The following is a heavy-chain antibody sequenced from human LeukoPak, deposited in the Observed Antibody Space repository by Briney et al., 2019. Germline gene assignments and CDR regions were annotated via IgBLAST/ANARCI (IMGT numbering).Heavy chain of an antibody. D-gene: IGHD3-16*01. J-gene: IGHJ6*03. CDR1: GYTLTELS. CDR2: FDPEDGET. CDR3: ATGWGHNYYYYMDV. Sequence: ASVKVSCKVSGYTLTELSMHWVRQAPGKGLEWMGGFDPEDGETIYAQKFQGRVTMTEGTSTDTAYMELSSLRSEDTAVYYCATGWGHNYYYYMDVWGKGTTVTVSS. V-gene: IGHV1-24*01.